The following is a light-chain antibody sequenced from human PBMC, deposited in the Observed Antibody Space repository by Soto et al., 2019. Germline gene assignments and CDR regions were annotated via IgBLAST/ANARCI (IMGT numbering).Light chain of an antibody. V-gene: IGLV1-47*01. CDR3: SVWDNRLSCRV. CDR1: SSNIGLNY. CDR2: KTG. J-gene: IGLJ3*02. Sequence: QSVLTQPPSASGTPGQRVNISCSGGSSNIGLNYVYWYQQLPGTAPKLLIYKTGERPSGVPDRFSGSKSGTSASLAISGLRSEDEAEYFCSVWDNRLSCRVFGEGTKVTVL.